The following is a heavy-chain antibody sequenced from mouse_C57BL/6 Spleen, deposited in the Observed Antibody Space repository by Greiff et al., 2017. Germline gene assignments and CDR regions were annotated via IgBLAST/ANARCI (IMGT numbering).Heavy chain of an antibody. Sequence: QVQLQQPGPELVRPGSSVKLPCKASGYTFTSYRMDWVKQRPGQGLEWIGNIYPSDSDTLYNQKFKDKATLTVDKASSTAYMQLSSLTSEDSTVYYCASRVTTVVNDFDYWGQGTTLTVSS. CDR2: IYPSDSDT. V-gene: IGHV1-61*01. CDR3: ASRVTTVVNDFDY. D-gene: IGHD1-1*01. J-gene: IGHJ2*01. CDR1: GYTFTSYR.